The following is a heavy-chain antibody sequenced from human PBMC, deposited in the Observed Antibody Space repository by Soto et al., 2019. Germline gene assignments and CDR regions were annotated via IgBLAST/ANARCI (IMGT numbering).Heavy chain of an antibody. D-gene: IGHD3-9*01. J-gene: IGHJ5*02. CDR1: GFTFSIDA. CDR3: AKVLAYYDILGWFDP. V-gene: IGHV3-23*01. CDR2: ISGSGGST. Sequence: HPGGSLRLSCAASGFTFSIDAMSWFRQAPGKGLEWVSAISGSGGSTYYADSVKGRFTISRDNSKNTLYLQMNSLRAEDTAIYYYAKVLAYYDILGWFDPWGQGTLVTVSS.